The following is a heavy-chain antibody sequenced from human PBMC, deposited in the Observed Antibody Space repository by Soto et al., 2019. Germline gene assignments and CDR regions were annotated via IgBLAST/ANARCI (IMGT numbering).Heavy chain of an antibody. CDR1: GYSFTSYW. V-gene: IGHV5-51*01. D-gene: IGHD6-19*01. CDR3: ARSGGSGWPSGVYYYYYYMDV. Sequence: GASLKISCKGSGYSFTSYWIGWVRQMPGKGLEWMGIIYPGDSDTRYSPSFQGQVTISADKSISTAYLQWSSLKASDTAMYYCARSGGSGWPSGVYYYYYYMDVWGKGTTVTVSS. J-gene: IGHJ6*03. CDR2: IYPGDSDT.